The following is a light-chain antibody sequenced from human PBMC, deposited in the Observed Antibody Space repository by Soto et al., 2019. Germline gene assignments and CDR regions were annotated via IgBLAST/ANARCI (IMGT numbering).Light chain of an antibody. Sequence: IVLTQSPGTLSLSPGERATLSCRASQSVSSSYLAWYQQKPGQAPRLLIYGASSRATGIPDRFSGSGSGTDFTLTISGLEPEDFAVYYCQQYGSSPWTFGQGTKVDNK. V-gene: IGKV3-20*01. CDR3: QQYGSSPWT. CDR2: GAS. J-gene: IGKJ1*01. CDR1: QSVSSSY.